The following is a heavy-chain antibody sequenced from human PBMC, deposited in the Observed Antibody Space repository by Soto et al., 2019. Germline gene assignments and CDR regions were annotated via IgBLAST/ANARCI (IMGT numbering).Heavy chain of an antibody. V-gene: IGHV3-11*06. CDR1: GFPFSSYA. D-gene: IGHD2-2*01. CDR2: ISSTTTYT. CDR3: ARGCSSLSCDRIY. J-gene: IGHJ4*02. Sequence: PGGSLRLSCAASGFPFSSYAMSWIRQVPGKGLEWVSHISSTTTYTTYADSVRGRFTISRDNAKKSLYLQMNSLRAEDTAVYYCARGCSSLSCDRIYWGQGTLVTVSS.